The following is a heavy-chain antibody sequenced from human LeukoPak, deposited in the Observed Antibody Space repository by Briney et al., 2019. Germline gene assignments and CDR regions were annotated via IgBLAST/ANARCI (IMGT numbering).Heavy chain of an antibody. CDR1: GFTFSSHA. D-gene: IGHD1-20*01. Sequence: GGSLRLSCAASGFTFSSHAMVWVRQAPGKGLEWVSFISHDGSESFHTESVKGRFTISRDNGKKSLYLQMNSLRAEDTAVYYCARGVDNWNQCPSDYWGQGTLVTVSS. V-gene: IGHV3-30-3*01. J-gene: IGHJ4*02. CDR3: ARGVDNWNQCPSDY. CDR2: ISHDGSES.